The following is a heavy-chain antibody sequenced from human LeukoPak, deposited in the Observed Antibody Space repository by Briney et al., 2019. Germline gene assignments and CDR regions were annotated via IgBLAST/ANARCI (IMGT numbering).Heavy chain of an antibody. D-gene: IGHD3-10*01. J-gene: IGHJ4*02. CDR2: IYYSGST. Sequence: SETLSLTCTVSGGSISSSSYYWGWIRQPPGKGLEWIGSIYYSGSTYYNPSLKSRVTISVDTSKNQFSLKLSSVTAADTAVYYCARDPKYYGSGSYSGGYWGQGTLVSVSS. V-gene: IGHV4-39*07. CDR3: ARDPKYYGSGSYSGGY. CDR1: GGSISSSSYY.